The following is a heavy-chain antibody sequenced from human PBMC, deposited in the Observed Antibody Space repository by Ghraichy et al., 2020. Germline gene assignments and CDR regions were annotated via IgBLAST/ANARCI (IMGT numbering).Heavy chain of an antibody. D-gene: IGHD3-22*01. CDR1: GFTFSSYA. Sequence: GGSLRLSCAASGFTFSSYAMSWVRQAPGKGLEWVSAISGSGGSTYYADSVKGRFTISRDNSKNTLYLQMNSLRAEDTAVYYCAKVEGNYYDSSGYFHNYGMDVWGQGTTVTVSS. V-gene: IGHV3-23*01. J-gene: IGHJ6*02. CDR3: AKVEGNYYDSSGYFHNYGMDV. CDR2: ISGSGGST.